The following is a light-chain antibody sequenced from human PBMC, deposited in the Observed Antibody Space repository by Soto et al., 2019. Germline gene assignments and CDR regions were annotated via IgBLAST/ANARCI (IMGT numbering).Light chain of an antibody. J-gene: IGLJ1*01. CDR1: SSEVGGYNY. CDR3: SSYTDFNLYV. V-gene: IGLV2-14*03. CDR2: DVS. Sequence: QSVLTQPASVSGSPGQSISISCTGTSSEVGGYNYVSWYQHQPGKAPKLVIFDVSGRPSGISYRFSRSKSGNTASLTISGLRPEDEADYYCSSYTDFNLYVFGTGTKVTVL.